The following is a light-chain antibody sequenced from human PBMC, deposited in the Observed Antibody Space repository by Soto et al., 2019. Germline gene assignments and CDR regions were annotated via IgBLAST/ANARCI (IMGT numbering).Light chain of an antibody. V-gene: IGKV1-12*01. CDR1: QDIGRR. Sequence: DIQMTQSPSFVSPSIGDRVTITCRASQDIGRRFDWLQQKPEKAPRLLTQTVSTLQDGVHARFSGSGSGTEFTLTISSLDPDDFATYDCLQVANFPRTFGQGTTVDLK. J-gene: IGKJ1*01. CDR3: LQVANFPRT. CDR2: TVS.